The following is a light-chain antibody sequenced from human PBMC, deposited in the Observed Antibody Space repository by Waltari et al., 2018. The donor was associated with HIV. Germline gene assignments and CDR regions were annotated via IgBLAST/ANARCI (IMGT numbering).Light chain of an antibody. Sequence: QSVLTQPPSTSGTPGQRVVISCSGSTSNLGKNYVWWYRHFPGTAPKPPIYRNNQRPSGVPDRFSGSKSGTSASLAISGLRSEDEADYFCAVWDDSLSGLWVFGGGTKLTVL. CDR1: TSNLGKNY. CDR2: RNN. CDR3: AVWDDSLSGLWV. J-gene: IGLJ3*02. V-gene: IGLV1-47*01.